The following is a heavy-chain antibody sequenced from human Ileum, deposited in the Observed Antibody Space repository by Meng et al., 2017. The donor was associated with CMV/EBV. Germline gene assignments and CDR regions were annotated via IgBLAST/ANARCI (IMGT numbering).Heavy chain of an antibody. Sequence: QLIHSVARVKKPGASVKFSCKVSGYTFTDRYIHWVRQAPGQGPECLGWINPKDGDTDYTESFQGRVTLTRDTSITTAYMELHNLKSDDTAIYYCARENWVYDLWGQGTLVTVSS. D-gene: IGHD2/OR15-2a*01. V-gene: IGHV1-2*02. CDR2: INPKDGDT. CDR3: ARENWVYDL. J-gene: IGHJ5*02. CDR1: GYTFTDRY.